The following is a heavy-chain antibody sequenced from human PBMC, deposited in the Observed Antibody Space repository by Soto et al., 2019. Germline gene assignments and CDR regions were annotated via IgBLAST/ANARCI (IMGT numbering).Heavy chain of an antibody. Sequence: SKNLSLTCTVSGVSINGYYCSCILHPPGKGLEWIGYMYNTGSTVYNPSFKSRVTISVDTSKNQFSLKLNSVTAADTAVYYCARDLRGYCGTDCYPLDVWGQGTTVTVS. D-gene: IGHD2-21*02. CDR1: GVSINGYY. CDR2: MYNTGST. CDR3: ARDLRGYCGTDCYPLDV. V-gene: IGHV4-59*01. J-gene: IGHJ6*02.